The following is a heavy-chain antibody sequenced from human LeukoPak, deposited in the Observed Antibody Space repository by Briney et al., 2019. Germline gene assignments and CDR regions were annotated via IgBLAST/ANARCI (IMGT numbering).Heavy chain of an antibody. Sequence: SETLSLTCTVSGDSISSYYWSWIRQPPGTGREWIGYFYYSGSTHYNPSLKSRVTILVETSKNQFSLKLTSVTAAHTAVYYCARQEGGNWFDPWGQGTLVTVSS. D-gene: IGHD1-26*01. V-gene: IGHV4-59*08. J-gene: IGHJ5*02. CDR1: GDSISSYY. CDR3: ARQEGGNWFDP. CDR2: FYYSGST.